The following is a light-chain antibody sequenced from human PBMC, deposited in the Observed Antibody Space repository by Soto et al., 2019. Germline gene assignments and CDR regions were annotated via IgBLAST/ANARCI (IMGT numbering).Light chain of an antibody. J-gene: IGKJ1*01. CDR2: KAS. CDR3: QQYNTFWT. Sequence: DIPMTQSPSTLSASVGDRVTITCRASQSISGLLAWYQQKPGKAPKLLIYKASGLESGVPSRFSGSGSGTEFTLTINGLQPDDFATYYCQQYNTFWTFGQGTKVEV. V-gene: IGKV1-5*03. CDR1: QSISGL.